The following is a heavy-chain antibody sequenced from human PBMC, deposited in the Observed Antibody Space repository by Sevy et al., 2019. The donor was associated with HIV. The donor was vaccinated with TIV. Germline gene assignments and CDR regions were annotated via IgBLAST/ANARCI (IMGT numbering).Heavy chain of an antibody. CDR2: LSFGCGKI. CDR3: AREGCTRPHDY. Sequence: GGSLRLSCAVSGFNFNTYSMSWVRQAPGKGLEWVSTLSFGCGKINYADSVKGRFIISRDDSKNTLYLQMNSLRAEDTAVYFCAREGCTRPHDYWGQRTLVTVSS. D-gene: IGHD2-8*01. J-gene: IGHJ4*02. CDR1: GFNFNTYS. V-gene: IGHV3-23*01.